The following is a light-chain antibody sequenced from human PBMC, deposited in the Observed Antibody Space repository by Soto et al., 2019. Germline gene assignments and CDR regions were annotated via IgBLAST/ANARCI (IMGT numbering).Light chain of an antibody. CDR3: QTWATGIQV. Sequence: QPVLTQSPSASASLGASVKLTCTLSSGHNTYSFAWHQQQPEKGPRFLMKLKSDGSHSRGDGIPDRFSGSSSGAERYLTISSSQSEYEADYYCQTWATGIQVFGGGTKLTVL. CDR2: LKSDGSH. V-gene: IGLV4-69*01. CDR1: SGHNTYS. J-gene: IGLJ2*01.